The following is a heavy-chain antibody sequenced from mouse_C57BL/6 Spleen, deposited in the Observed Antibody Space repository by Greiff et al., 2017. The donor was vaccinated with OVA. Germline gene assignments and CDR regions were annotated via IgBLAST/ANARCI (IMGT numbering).Heavy chain of an antibody. D-gene: IGHD1-1*01. V-gene: IGHV1-61*01. CDR1: GYTFTSYW. CDR3: AREGLRKAYFDV. J-gene: IGHJ1*03. Sequence: QVHVKQPGAELVRPGSSVKLSCKASGYTFTSYWMDWVKQRPGQGLEWIGNIYPSDSETHYNQKFKDKATLTVDKSSSTAYMQLSSLTSEDSAVYYCAREGLRKAYFDVWGTGTTVTVSS. CDR2: IYPSDSET.